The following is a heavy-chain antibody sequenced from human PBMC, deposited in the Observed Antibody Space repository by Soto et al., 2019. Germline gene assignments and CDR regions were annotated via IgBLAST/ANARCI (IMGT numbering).Heavy chain of an antibody. CDR1: GFTFSSYA. D-gene: IGHD4-17*01. J-gene: IGHJ4*02. V-gene: IGHV3-23*01. Sequence: GGSLRLSCAASGFTFSSYAMSWVRQAPGKGLEWVSAISGSGGSTYYADSVKGRFTISRDNSKNTLYLQMNSLRAEDTAVYYYAKDFDYSDFYFDYWGQGTLVTVSS. CDR3: AKDFDYSDFYFDY. CDR2: ISGSGGST.